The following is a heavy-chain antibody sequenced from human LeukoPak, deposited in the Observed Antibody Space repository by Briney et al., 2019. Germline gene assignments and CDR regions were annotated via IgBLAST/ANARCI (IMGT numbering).Heavy chain of an antibody. J-gene: IGHJ3*02. CDR1: GASIITGSYY. CDR2: IFRTGGT. Sequence: SETLSLTCTVSGASIITGSYYWTWIRQHPGKGLEWMGYIFRTGGTYYNPSLESRIAISLDPSKNQFSLNLSSVTAADTAVYYCARDPGNITMNAFDIWGQGTMVTVSS. V-gene: IGHV4-31*03. CDR3: ARDPGNITMNAFDI. D-gene: IGHD3-22*01.